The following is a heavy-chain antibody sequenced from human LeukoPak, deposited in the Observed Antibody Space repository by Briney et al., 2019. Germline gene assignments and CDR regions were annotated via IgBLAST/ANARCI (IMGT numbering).Heavy chain of an antibody. V-gene: IGHV3-30*02. CDR3: AKDREIYCGGDCYSSDAFDI. CDR2: IRYDGSNK. Sequence: GGSLRLSCAASGFTFSSFSMNWVRQAPGKGLEWVAFIRYDGSNKYYGDSVKGRFTISRDNSKNTLYLQMNSLRAEDTAVYYCAKDREIYCGGDCYSSDAFDIWGQGTMVTVSS. J-gene: IGHJ3*02. D-gene: IGHD2-21*02. CDR1: GFTFSSFS.